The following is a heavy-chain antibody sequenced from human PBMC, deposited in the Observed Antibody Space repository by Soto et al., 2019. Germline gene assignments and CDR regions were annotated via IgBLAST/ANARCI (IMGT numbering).Heavy chain of an antibody. D-gene: IGHD3-10*01. J-gene: IGHJ6*02. CDR2: IWYDGSNK. V-gene: IGHV3-33*01. Sequence: GGSLRLSCAASGFTFSSYGMHWVRQAPGKGLEWVAVIWYDGSNKYYADSVKGRFTISRDNSKNTLYLQMNSLRAEDTAVYYCARDFSSPGVTQTYYYYYGMDVWGPGTTVTVSS. CDR1: GFTFSSYG. CDR3: ARDFSSPGVTQTYYYYYGMDV.